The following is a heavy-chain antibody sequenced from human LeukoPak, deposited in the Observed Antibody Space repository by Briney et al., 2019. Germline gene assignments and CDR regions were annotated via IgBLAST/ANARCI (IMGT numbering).Heavy chain of an antibody. Sequence: GESLKICCKGFGYSFTNYWIGWVRQMPGKGLEWMGIIYPDYSETTYSPSFQGQVTMSVDKSINTAYLQWNSLRASDTAMYYCARHTDGNDSDAFDIWGQGTMVAVSS. CDR1: GYSFTNYW. CDR2: IYPDYSET. D-gene: IGHD2-8*02. V-gene: IGHV5-51*01. J-gene: IGHJ3*02. CDR3: ARHTDGNDSDAFDI.